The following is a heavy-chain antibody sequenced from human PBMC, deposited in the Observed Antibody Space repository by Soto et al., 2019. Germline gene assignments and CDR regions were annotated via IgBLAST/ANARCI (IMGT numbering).Heavy chain of an antibody. CDR2: IIPILGTA. CDR3: TSFDSNGYYPQNHY. J-gene: IGHJ4*02. D-gene: IGHD3-22*01. Sequence: QVILAQSGAEVKKPGSSVKVSCKVSGGSFSSFSINWVRQAPGQRFEWMGGIIPILGTANFTPKFQDRVTFTADESKATAYMTLSSLTSEDTAFYYCTSFDSNGYYPQNHYWGPGTQVTVSS. V-gene: IGHV1-69*01. CDR1: GGSFSSFS.